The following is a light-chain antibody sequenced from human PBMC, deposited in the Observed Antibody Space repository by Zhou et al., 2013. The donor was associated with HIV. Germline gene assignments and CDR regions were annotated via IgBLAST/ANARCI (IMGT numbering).Light chain of an antibody. V-gene: IGKV4-1*01. Sequence: DIVMTQSPDSLAVSLGERATINCKSSQSVSHSSNNNNYLAWYQQKPGQPPKLILYWASTRESGVPDRFSGSGSGTDFTLTISSLQAEDVAVYYCQQYYSSPRTFGQGTKVEIK. J-gene: IGKJ1*01. CDR3: QQYYSSPRT. CDR1: QSVSHSSNNNNY. CDR2: WAS.